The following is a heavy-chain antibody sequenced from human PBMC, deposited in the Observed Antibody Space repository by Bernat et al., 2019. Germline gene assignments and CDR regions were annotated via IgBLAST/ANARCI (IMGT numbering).Heavy chain of an antibody. Sequence: QVQLVESGGGVVQPGRSLRLSCAASGFTFSSYGMHWVRQAPGKGLEWVAVIWYDGSNKYYADSVKGRFTISRDNSKNTLYLQMNSLRAEDTAVYYCAREQTIAVPGTGGMDVWGQGTTVTVSS. CDR2: IWYDGSNK. V-gene: IGHV3-33*01. D-gene: IGHD6-19*01. CDR3: AREQTIAVPGTGGMDV. CDR1: GFTFSSYG. J-gene: IGHJ6*02.